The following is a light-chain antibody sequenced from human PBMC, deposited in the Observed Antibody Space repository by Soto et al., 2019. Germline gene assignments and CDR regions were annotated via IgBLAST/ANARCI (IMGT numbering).Light chain of an antibody. CDR1: QSVRTS. CDR3: QQRSHWPPIT. CDR2: EAS. J-gene: IGKJ5*01. Sequence: EIVLTQSPATLSLSPGERATLACRASQSVRTSLGWYQQKPGQAPRLLIYEASNRATGIPARFSGSGSGTDFSLTISSLEPEDFAVYYCQQRSHWPPITFGQGTRLEIK. V-gene: IGKV3-11*01.